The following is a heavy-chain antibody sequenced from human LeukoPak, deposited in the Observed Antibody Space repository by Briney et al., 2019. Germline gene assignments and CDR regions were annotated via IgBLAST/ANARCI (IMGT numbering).Heavy chain of an antibody. CDR3: ARDEYSSSYYFDY. V-gene: IGHV1-18*01. Sequence: ASVTVSCMASGYTFTSYGISWVRQAPGQGLEWMGWISAYNGNTNYAQKIKGRVTMTTDTSTSTAYMELRSLRSDDTAVYYCARDEYSSSYYFDYWGQGTLVTVSS. CDR2: ISAYNGNT. D-gene: IGHD6-6*01. CDR1: GYTFTSYG. J-gene: IGHJ4*02.